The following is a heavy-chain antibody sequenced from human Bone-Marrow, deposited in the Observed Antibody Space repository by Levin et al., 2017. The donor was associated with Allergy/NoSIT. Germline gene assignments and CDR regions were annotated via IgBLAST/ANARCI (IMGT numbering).Heavy chain of an antibody. CDR2: ISSDSSDL. Sequence: GGSLRRSCIVSGFTFSDYSIYWVRQAPGKGLEWISSISSDSSDLYYADSVKGRFTISRDNAKNSLNLQVSSLRAEDTAVYHCVRGIIGDVRVAHKEAFDVWGQGTMVTVSS. V-gene: IGHV3-21*01. CDR1: GFTFSDYS. CDR3: VRGIIGDVRVAHKEAFDV. D-gene: IGHD2/OR15-2a*01. J-gene: IGHJ3*01.